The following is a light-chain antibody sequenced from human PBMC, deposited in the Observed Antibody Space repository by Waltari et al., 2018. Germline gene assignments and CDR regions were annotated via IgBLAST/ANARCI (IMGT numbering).Light chain of an antibody. CDR2: DAS. J-gene: IGKJ2*01. CDR1: QDISNY. V-gene: IGKV1-33*01. Sequence: DIQMTQSPSSLSASVGARVTITCQASQDISNYLNWYQQKPGKATKLLIYDASNLETRVPSRFSGSGSGTDFTFTISSLQPEDIATYYCQQYDNLPYTFGQGTKLEIK. CDR3: QQYDNLPYT.